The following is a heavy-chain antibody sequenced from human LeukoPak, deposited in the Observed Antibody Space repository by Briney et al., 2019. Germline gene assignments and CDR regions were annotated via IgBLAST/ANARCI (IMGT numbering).Heavy chain of an antibody. V-gene: IGHV4-31*03. CDR2: IYYSGST. CDR3: ARKASSSWEIDY. CDR1: GGSISSGGYY. J-gene: IGHJ4*02. Sequence: PSETLSLTCTVSGGSISSGGYYWSWIRQHPGKGLEWIGYIYYSGSTYYNPSLKSRVTISVDTSKNQFSLKLSSVTAADTAVYYCARKASSSWEIDYWGQGTLVTVSS. D-gene: IGHD6-13*01.